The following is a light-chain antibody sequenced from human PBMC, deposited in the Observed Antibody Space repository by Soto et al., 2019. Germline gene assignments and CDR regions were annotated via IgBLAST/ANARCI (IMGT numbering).Light chain of an antibody. J-gene: IGKJ1*01. CDR1: QGIRTD. Sequence: AIQLTQSPSSLSASVGDKVTITCRANQGIRTDVGWYQQKPCKAPKLLIYSASTLQGGVPSRFSGSGSGAEFTLTISSLQTEDVATYYGLQYDNYPRTFGQGTRVEIK. CDR3: LQYDNYPRT. CDR2: SAS. V-gene: IGKV1-6*01.